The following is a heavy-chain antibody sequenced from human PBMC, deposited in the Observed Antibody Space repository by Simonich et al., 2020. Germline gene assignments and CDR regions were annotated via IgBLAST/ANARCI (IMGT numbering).Heavy chain of an antibody. Sequence: QLQLQESGPGLVKPSETLSLTCTVSGGSISSSSYYWGWIRQPPGKGLEWFGGTYYSGSTYYNQSLKSRVTISVDTSKNQFSLKLSSVTAADTAVYYCARWAYSSSYFDYWGQGTLVTVSS. CDR3: ARWAYSSSYFDY. J-gene: IGHJ4*02. D-gene: IGHD6-6*01. CDR1: GGSISSSSYY. CDR2: TYYSGST. V-gene: IGHV4-39*01.